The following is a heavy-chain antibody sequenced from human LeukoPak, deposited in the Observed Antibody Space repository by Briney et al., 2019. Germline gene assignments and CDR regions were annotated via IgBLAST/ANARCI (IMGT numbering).Heavy chain of an antibody. J-gene: IGHJ4*02. CDR2: IYYSGST. CDR3: ATGDSSGSRVY. Sequence: SETLSLTCTVSGGSISSYYWSWIRQPPGKGLEWIGYIYYSGSTNYNPSLKSRVTISVGTSKNQFSLKLSSVTAADTAVYYCATGDSSGSRVYWGQGTLVTVSS. V-gene: IGHV4-59*01. D-gene: IGHD3-22*01. CDR1: GGSISSYY.